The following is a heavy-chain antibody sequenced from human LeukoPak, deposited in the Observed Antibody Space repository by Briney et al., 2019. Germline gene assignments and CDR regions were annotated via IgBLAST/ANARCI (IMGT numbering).Heavy chain of an antibody. V-gene: IGHV4-30-2*01. Sequence: SETLSLTCSVSGGSISSGGYFWSWIRQPPGKGVEWIGYIYHSGSTYYNPSLKSRVTISVDRSKNQFSLKLSSVTAADTAVYYCAREAEGDYFDYWGQGTLVTVSS. CDR3: AREAEGDYFDY. CDR2: IYHSGST. J-gene: IGHJ4*02. CDR1: GGSISSGGYF. D-gene: IGHD6-19*01.